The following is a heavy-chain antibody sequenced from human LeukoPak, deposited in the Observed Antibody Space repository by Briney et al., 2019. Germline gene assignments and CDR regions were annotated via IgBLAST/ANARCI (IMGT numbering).Heavy chain of an antibody. D-gene: IGHD3-22*01. CDR2: INPSGGST. V-gene: IGHV1-46*01. CDR3: ATGHYYDSSGYLGRYYYYYGMDV. J-gene: IGHJ6*02. Sequence: GASVKVSCKASGYTFTSYYMHWVRQAPGQGLEWMGIINPSGGSTSYAQKFQGRVTMTRDTSTSTVYMELSSLRSEDTAVYYCATGHYYDSSGYLGRYYYYYGMDVWGQGTTVTVSS. CDR1: GYTFTSYY.